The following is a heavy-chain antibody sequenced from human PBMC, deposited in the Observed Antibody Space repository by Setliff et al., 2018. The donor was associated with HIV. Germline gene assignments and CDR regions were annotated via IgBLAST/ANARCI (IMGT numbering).Heavy chain of an antibody. CDR2: IHYTGIP. J-gene: IGHJ5*02. Sequence: PSETLSLTCTVPGASISTTTYYWGWIRQPPGKGLEWIGSIHYTGIPTYNPSLSSRVTISVDTSKNQFSLKLTSVTAADTAFYYCARVSRLHPFDPWGQGVLVTVSS. CDR3: ARVSRLHPFDP. D-gene: IGHD2-15*01. V-gene: IGHV4-39*07. CDR1: GASISTTTYY.